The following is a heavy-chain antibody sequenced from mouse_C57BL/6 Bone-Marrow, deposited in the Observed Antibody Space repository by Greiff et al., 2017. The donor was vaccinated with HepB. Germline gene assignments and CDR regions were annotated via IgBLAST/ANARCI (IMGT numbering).Heavy chain of an antibody. V-gene: IGHV1-85*01. J-gene: IGHJ2*01. Sequence: QVHVKQSGPELVKPGASVKLSCKASGYTFTSYDINWVKQRPGQGLEWIGWIYPRDGSTKYNEKLKGKATLTVDTSSSTAYMELPSLTSEDSAVYFCARRGDSSGYPYFDYWGQGTTLTVSS. CDR3: ARRGDSSGYPYFDY. D-gene: IGHD3-2*02. CDR1: GYTFTSYD. CDR2: IYPRDGST.